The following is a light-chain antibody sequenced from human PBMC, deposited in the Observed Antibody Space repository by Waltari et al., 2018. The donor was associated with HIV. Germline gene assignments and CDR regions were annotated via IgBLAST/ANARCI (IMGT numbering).Light chain of an antibody. CDR3: QQYDSLPIT. Sequence: DIQMTQSPSSLSASVGGRVTISCRASQDISKYLAWFQQKPGKAPRSLVYAASSLQTGVPARFSGSGSGTDFTLTISSPQPEDFATYYCQQYDSLPITFGQGTRLDIK. CDR1: QDISKY. J-gene: IGKJ5*01. V-gene: IGKV1-16*01. CDR2: AAS.